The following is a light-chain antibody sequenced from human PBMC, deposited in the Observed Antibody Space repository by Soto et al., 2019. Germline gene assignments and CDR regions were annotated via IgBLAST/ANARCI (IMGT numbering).Light chain of an antibody. J-gene: IGKJ4*01. CDR3: QQYGSAPVT. CDR1: QSIRNSY. Sequence: ETVLTQSPGTLSLSPGERATVSCRASQSIRNSYLAWYQQRPGQAPRLLIYGASSRATGIPDRFSGSGSGTDFTLTISRLEPEDFAVYYCQQYGSAPVTFGGGTTVEIK. CDR2: GAS. V-gene: IGKV3-20*01.